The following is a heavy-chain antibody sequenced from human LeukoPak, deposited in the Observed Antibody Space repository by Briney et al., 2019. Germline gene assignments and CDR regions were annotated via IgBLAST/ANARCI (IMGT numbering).Heavy chain of an antibody. V-gene: IGHV4-59*01. CDR2: IYYSGSA. CDR3: ARAGGVKTAALDLDY. Sequence: SETLSLTCTVSGGSISDYSWSWIRQPPGKGLEWIGNIYYSGSANHNPSLKSRVTISRDTSKNQFSLKLTSVTTADTAVYYCARAGGVKTAALDLDYWGQGTLVTVSS. J-gene: IGHJ4*02. CDR1: GGSISDYS. D-gene: IGHD6-25*01.